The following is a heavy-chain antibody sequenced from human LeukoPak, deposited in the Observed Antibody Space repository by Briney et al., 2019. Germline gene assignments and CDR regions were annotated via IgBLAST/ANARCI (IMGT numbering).Heavy chain of an antibody. CDR1: GGSISSYY. V-gene: IGHV4-59*01. CDR3: ARIGAYCGGGCYRSGDWFDP. CDR2: IYYSGST. D-gene: IGHD2-21*02. J-gene: IGHJ5*02. Sequence: SETLSLTCTVSGGSISSYYWSWIRQPPGKGLDWIGYIYYSGSTNYNPSLKSRVTISVDTSKNQFSLKLSSVTAADTAVYYCARIGAYCGGGCYRSGDWFDPWGRGTLVTVSS.